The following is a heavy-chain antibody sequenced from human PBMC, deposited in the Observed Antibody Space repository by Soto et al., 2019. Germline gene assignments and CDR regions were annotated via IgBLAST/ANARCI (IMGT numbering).Heavy chain of an antibody. V-gene: IGHV3-21*01. CDR3: ARVNGPNYFDY. CDR1: GFTFSSYS. J-gene: IGHJ4*02. CDR2: ISSSSSYI. D-gene: IGHD2-8*01. Sequence: EVQLVESGGGLVKPGGSLRLSCAASGFTFSSYSMNWVRQAPGKGLEWVSFISSSSSYIYYADSVKGRFTMSRDDAENSLYLQMNSLRAEDTAVYYCARVNGPNYFDYWGQGTLVTVSS.